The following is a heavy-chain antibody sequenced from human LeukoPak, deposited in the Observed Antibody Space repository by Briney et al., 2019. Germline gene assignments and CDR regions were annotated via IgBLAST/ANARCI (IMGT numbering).Heavy chain of an antibody. CDR3: ARDLGIVVVVAGNWFDP. CDR1: GYTFTGYY. Sequence: ASVKVSCKASGYTFTGYYMHWVRQAPGQGLEWMGWINPNGGGTNYAQKFQGRVTMTRDTSISTAYMELSRLRSDDTAVYYCARDLGIVVVVAGNWFDPWGQGTLVTVSS. D-gene: IGHD2-15*01. V-gene: IGHV1-2*02. J-gene: IGHJ5*02. CDR2: INPNGGGT.